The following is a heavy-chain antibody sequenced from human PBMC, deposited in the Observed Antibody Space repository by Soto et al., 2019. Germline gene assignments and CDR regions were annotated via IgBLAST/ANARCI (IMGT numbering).Heavy chain of an antibody. V-gene: IGHV1-69*13. J-gene: IGHJ6*02. Sequence: ASVKVSCKASGGSFTYTLSWVRQAPGQGLEWMGGIIPIFGTTNYAQKFQGRVTITADESTKTAYMELSTLRSEDTAVYYCARIHSHGTYGLDVWGQGTTVTVSS. D-gene: IGHD5-18*01. CDR2: IIPIFGTT. CDR3: ARIHSHGTYGLDV. CDR1: GGSFTYT.